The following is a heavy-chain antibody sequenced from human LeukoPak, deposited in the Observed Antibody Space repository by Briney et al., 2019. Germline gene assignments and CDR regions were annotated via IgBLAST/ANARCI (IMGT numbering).Heavy chain of an antibody. CDR2: INSDGSST. CDR3: AKIYTDYGGNLDY. D-gene: IGHD4-23*01. Sequence: GGSLRLSCAASGFTFSNYWMHWARQAPGKGLVWVSRINSDGSSTTYADSLKGRFTISRDNSKNTLYLQMNSLRAEDTAVYYCAKIYTDYGGNLDYWGQGTLVSVSS. J-gene: IGHJ4*02. CDR1: GFTFSNYW. V-gene: IGHV3-74*01.